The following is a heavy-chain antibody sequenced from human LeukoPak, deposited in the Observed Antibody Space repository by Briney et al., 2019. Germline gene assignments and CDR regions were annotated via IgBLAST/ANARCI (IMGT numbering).Heavy chain of an antibody. CDR2: ISDNGERT. J-gene: IGHJ4*02. Sequence: GGSLRLSCAVSGFTFSTYGMNWVRQAPGKGLEWVSAISDNGERTYYADSVKGRFTISRDNSKSTLYLQMNSLRAEDTAVYYCAKERGVSKPFDYWGQGALVTVSS. CDR3: AKERGVSKPFDY. CDR1: GFTFSTYG. V-gene: IGHV3-23*01. D-gene: IGHD2-8*02.